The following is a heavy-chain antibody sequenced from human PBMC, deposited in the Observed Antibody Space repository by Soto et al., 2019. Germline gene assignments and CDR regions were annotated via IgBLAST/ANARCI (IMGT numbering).Heavy chain of an antibody. Sequence: QVQLVQSGAEVKKPGSSVKVSCKASGGTFSSYAISWVRQAPGQGLEWMGGIIPIFGTANYAQKFQGRVTLTADESTSTAYMELSILRSEDTAVYYCARGDIVVVVAATPPNYYYYGMDVWGQGTTVTVSS. CDR1: GGTFSSYA. CDR3: ARGDIVVVVAATPPNYYYYGMDV. V-gene: IGHV1-69*01. D-gene: IGHD2-15*01. J-gene: IGHJ6*02. CDR2: IIPIFGTA.